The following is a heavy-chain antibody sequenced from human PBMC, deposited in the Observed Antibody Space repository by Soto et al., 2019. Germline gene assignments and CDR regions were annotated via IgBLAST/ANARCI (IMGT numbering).Heavy chain of an antibody. CDR3: ARDGDYGHYYCMDV. D-gene: IGHD4-17*01. CDR2: IWYDGSNK. J-gene: IGHJ6*02. V-gene: IGHV3-33*01. Sequence: QVQLVESGGGVVQPGRSLRLSCAATGFTFSSYGMHWVRQAPGKGLEWVAVIWYDGSNKYYADSVKGRFTISRDNSKNTLYLQMNSLRAEDTAVYYCARDGDYGHYYCMDVWGQGTTVTVSS. CDR1: GFTFSSYG.